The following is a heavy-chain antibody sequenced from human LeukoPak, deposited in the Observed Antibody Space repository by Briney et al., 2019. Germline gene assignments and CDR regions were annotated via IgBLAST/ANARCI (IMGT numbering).Heavy chain of an antibody. CDR1: GYSFTNYW. J-gene: IGHJ4*02. V-gene: IGHV5-51*01. CDR2: IYPPDSDT. CDR3: ARQDSSSWYYVFDY. D-gene: IGHD6-13*01. Sequence: GESLKISCQGSGYSFTNYWIGWVRQMPGKGLEWMGIIYPPDSDTRYGPSFQGQVTISADKSISTAYLQWSSLKASDTAMYYCARQDSSSWYYVFDYWGQGTLVTVSS.